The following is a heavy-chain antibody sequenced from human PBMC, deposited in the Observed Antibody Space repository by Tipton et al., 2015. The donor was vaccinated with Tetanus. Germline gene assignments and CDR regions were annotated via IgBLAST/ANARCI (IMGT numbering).Heavy chain of an antibody. CDR1: GGSISSYY. Sequence: TLSLTCTVSGGSISSYYWSWIRQPPGKGLEWIGYIYYSGSANYNPSLKSRVTISVDTSKNQFSLKLSSVTAADTAVYYCARQSCSGGSCRFDPWGQGTLVTASS. J-gene: IGHJ5*02. CDR3: ARQSCSGGSCRFDP. V-gene: IGHV4-59*01. CDR2: IYYSGSA. D-gene: IGHD2-15*01.